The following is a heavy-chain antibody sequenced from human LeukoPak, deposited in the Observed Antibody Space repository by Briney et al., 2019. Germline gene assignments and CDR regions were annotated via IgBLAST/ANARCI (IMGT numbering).Heavy chain of an antibody. V-gene: IGHV4-59*08. J-gene: IGHJ6*02. Sequence: SETLSLTCTVSGGSISSYYWSWIRQPPGKGLEWIGYIYYSGSTNYNPSLKSRVTISVDTSKNQFSLKLSSVTAADTAVYYCARFPPYGDYYYYYGMDVWGQGTTVTVSS. D-gene: IGHD4-17*01. CDR2: IYYSGST. CDR3: ARFPPYGDYYYYYGMDV. CDR1: GGSISSYY.